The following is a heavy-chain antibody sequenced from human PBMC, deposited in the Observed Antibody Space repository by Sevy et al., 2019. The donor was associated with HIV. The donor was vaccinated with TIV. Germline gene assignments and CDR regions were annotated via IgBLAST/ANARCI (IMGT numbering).Heavy chain of an antibody. CDR1: GFTFDDYA. V-gene: IGHV3-9*01. Sequence: GGSLRLSCAASGFTFDDYAMHWVRQAPGKGLEWVSGISWNSGSIGYAESVKGRFTISRDNAKNSLYLQMNSLRAEDTALYYCAKDISDYDFSGMDVWGQGTTVTVSS. CDR3: AKDISDYDFSGMDV. J-gene: IGHJ6*02. CDR2: ISWNSGSI.